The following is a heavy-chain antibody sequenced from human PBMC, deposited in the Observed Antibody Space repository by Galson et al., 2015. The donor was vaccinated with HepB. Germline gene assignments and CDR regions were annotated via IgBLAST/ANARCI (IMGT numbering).Heavy chain of an antibody. Sequence: SLRLSCAASGFTFSNAWMRWVRQAPGKGLEWVGRIKSKTEGRTTDYAAPVKGRFIIARDDSKNTLYLQMNSLKTEDTAVYYCTKSQVAGTFRDYCYYGMDVWGQGTTVTVSS. D-gene: IGHD6-19*01. CDR1: GFTFSNAW. CDR2: IKSKTEGRTT. CDR3: TKSQVAGTFRDYCYYGMDV. V-gene: IGHV3-15*01. J-gene: IGHJ6*02.